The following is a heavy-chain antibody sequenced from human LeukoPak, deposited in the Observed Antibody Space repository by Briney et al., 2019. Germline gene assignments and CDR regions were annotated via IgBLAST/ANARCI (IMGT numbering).Heavy chain of an antibody. V-gene: IGHV3-30*03. CDR2: ISYDGSNK. D-gene: IGHD2-15*01. CDR1: KFTFSSFG. J-gene: IGHJ6*02. Sequence: QTGGSLRLSCAASKFTFSSFGMHWVRQAPGKGLEWVAIISYDGSNKYYADSVKGRFTISRDNSKNTLYLQMNSLRAEDTAVYYCARGGIYYCSGGYCYHMDVWGQGTTVTVSS. CDR3: ARGGIYYCSGGYCYHMDV.